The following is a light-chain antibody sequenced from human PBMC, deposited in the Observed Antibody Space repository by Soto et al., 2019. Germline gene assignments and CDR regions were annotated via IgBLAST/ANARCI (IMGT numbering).Light chain of an antibody. Sequence: EIVMTQSPATLSVSPGGRATLSCRASQSISNTLAWYQQKPGQAPRLLIHAASTRATGFPARFSGSGSGTDFTLTISSLQSEDFATYYCQQHDSYPRTFGQGTKVDIK. CDR2: AAS. V-gene: IGKV3-15*01. CDR1: QSISNT. J-gene: IGKJ1*01. CDR3: QQHDSYPRT.